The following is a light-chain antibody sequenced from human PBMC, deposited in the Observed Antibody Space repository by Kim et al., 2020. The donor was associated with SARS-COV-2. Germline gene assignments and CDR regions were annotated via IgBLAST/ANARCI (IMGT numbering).Light chain of an antibody. CDR2: EVS. CDR1: SSDVGGYNF. J-gene: IGLJ1*01. CDR3: SSYTYISSTYYV. V-gene: IGLV2-14*01. Sequence: QSALTQPASVSGSPGQSITLSCTGTSSDVGGYNFVSWYQFSAGKAPKLMIYEVSKRPSGVSNRFSGSKSGNTASLTISGLQAEDEADYYCSSYTYISSTYYVFGTGTKVTVL.